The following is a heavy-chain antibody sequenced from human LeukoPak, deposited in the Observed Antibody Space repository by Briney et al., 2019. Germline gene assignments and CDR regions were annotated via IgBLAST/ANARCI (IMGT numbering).Heavy chain of an antibody. CDR2: IHYSGGT. J-gene: IGHJ3*02. CDR3: ARLSGNGFDM. CDR1: GASIGSTTYY. V-gene: IGHV4-39*01. Sequence: KSSETLSLTCTVSGASIGSTTYYWGWIRQPPGKGLEWIGSIHYSGGTYYNPSLKSRVSISVDTSKNRFSLKLSSVTAADTAVYYCARLSGNGFDMWGQGTTVTVSS. D-gene: IGHD1-26*01.